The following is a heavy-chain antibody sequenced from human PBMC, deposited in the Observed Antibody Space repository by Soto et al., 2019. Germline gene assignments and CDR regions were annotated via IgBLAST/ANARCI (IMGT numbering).Heavy chain of an antibody. D-gene: IGHD1-26*01. CDR2: VRSKAKNYAT. CDR1: GFSFSGSD. Sequence: VQLVESGGGLVQPGGSLKLSCAGYGFSFSGSDIHWVRQASGKGLEWVGRVRSKAKNYATAYDVSVKGRFTISRDDSKNMAYLQMNRLRTEDTALYYCTAGSYYTWGQGTLVTVSS. J-gene: IGHJ5*02. V-gene: IGHV3-73*01. CDR3: TAGSYYT.